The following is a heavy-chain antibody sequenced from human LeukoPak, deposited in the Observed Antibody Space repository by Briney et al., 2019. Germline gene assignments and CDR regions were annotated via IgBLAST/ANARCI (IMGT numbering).Heavy chain of an antibody. CDR3: ARTHSTNWFDP. Sequence: SETLSLTCAVSSYSISSGYYWGGIRQPPGKGLEWIGSIYHSGSTYYNPSLKSRVTISVDTSKNQFSLKLSSVTAADTAVYYCARTHSTNWFDPWGQGTLVTVSS. CDR2: IYHSGST. V-gene: IGHV4-38-2*01. D-gene: IGHD2/OR15-2a*01. J-gene: IGHJ5*02. CDR1: SYSISSGYY.